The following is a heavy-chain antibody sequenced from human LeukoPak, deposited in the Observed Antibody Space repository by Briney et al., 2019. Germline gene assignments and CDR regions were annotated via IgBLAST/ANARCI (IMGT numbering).Heavy chain of an antibody. Sequence: GGSLRLSCAASGFTLSYYTMHWVRQAPGKGLEWVSSISGTSKYIYYEDSLKGRFTVSRDNADNSLSLHIASLRGDDTAVYYCAREGLTSVIAFDSWGQGTLVTVSS. CDR2: ISGTSKYI. D-gene: IGHD2-15*01. V-gene: IGHV3-21*01. CDR1: GFTLSYYT. J-gene: IGHJ5*01. CDR3: AREGLTSVIAFDS.